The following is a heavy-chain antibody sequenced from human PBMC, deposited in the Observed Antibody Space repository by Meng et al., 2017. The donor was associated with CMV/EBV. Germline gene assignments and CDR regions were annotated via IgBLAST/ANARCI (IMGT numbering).Heavy chain of an antibody. Sequence: GESLKISCAASGFTLSTYWMTWVRQAPGKGLESVANIKQDGSDKYYLDSVKGRFTISRDNAKNSLYLQMNSLRAEDTAVYYCARDRTIFGVRNYYYYGMDVWGQGTTVTVSS. CDR1: GFTLSTYW. CDR3: ARDRTIFGVRNYYYYGMDV. CDR2: IKQDGSDK. D-gene: IGHD3-3*01. V-gene: IGHV3-7*01. J-gene: IGHJ6*02.